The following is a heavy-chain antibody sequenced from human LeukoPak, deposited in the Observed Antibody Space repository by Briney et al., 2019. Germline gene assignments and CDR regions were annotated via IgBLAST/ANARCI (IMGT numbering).Heavy chain of an antibody. D-gene: IGHD3-22*01. V-gene: IGHV4-34*01. CDR1: GGSFSGYY. CDR2: INNSGST. J-gene: IGHJ4*02. CDR3: ARAVNYYDSSGYYPHGGLDY. Sequence: SETLSLTYAVYGGSFSGYYWSWIRQPRGKGLEWIGEINNSGSTNYNPSLKSRVIISVDTSKNQFSLKLSSVTAADTAVYYCARAVNYYDSSGYYPHGGLDYWGQGTLVTVSS.